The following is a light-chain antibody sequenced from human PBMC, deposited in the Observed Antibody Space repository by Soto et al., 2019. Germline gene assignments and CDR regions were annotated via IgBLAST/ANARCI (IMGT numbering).Light chain of an antibody. CDR1: QGISNY. CDR3: QKYNSALSRG. J-gene: IGKJ1*01. CDR2: AAS. V-gene: IGKV1-27*01. Sequence: DIQMTQSPSSLSASVGDRVTITCRASQGISNYLAWYQQKPGKVPKLLIYAASTLQSGVPSRFSGSGSGTDFTLTITSLQPEDVATYYCQKYNSALSRGFGQGTKVE.